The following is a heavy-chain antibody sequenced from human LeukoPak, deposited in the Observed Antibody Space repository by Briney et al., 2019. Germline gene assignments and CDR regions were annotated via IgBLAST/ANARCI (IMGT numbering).Heavy chain of an antibody. CDR1: VGSISSGSYY. CDR2: IYTTRNT. CDR3: ARDGPTYGDCL. J-gene: IGHJ4*02. D-gene: IGHD4-17*01. V-gene: IGHV4-61*02. Sequence: SQTLSLTCAVSVGSISSGSYYRSWVRQPRGKGLEWVGRIYTTRNTHYNPSLASPVTTSLDTSTNPFSLKLTSVTAPATAVYYCARDGPTYGDCLWGQGTLVTVSS.